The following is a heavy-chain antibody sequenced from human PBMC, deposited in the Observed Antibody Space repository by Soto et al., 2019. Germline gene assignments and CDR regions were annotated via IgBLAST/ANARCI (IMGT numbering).Heavy chain of an antibody. D-gene: IGHD2-15*01. CDR2: ISAYNGNT. CDR3: ARDLTPWLAAIGDYYYYGMDV. Sequence: QVQLVQSGAEVKKPGASVKVSCKASGYTFTSYGISWVRQAPGQGLEWMGWISAYNGNTNYAQKLQGRVTMTTDTSTSTAYMELRSLRSDDTAVYYCARDLTPWLAAIGDYYYYGMDVWGQGTTVTVSS. CDR1: GYTFTSYG. V-gene: IGHV1-18*01. J-gene: IGHJ6*02.